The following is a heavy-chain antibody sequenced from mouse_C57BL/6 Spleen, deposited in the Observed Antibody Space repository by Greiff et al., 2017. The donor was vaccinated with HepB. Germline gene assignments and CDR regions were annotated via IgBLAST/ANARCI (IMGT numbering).Heavy chain of an antibody. D-gene: IGHD2-3*01. CDR1: GYTFTSYW. CDR2: IHPNSGST. Sequence: QVHVKQPGAELVKPGASVKLSCKASGYTFTSYWMHWVKQRPGQGLEWIGMIHPNSGSTNYNEKFKSKATLTVDKSSSTAYMQLSSLTSEDSAVYNCALIYDGYYHFDYWGQGTTLTVSS. V-gene: IGHV1-64*01. CDR3: ALIYDGYYHFDY. J-gene: IGHJ2*01.